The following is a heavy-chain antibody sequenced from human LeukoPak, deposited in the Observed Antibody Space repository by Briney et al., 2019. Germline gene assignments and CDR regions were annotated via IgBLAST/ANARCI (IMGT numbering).Heavy chain of an antibody. Sequence: SVKVSCKASGGTFSSYAISWVRQAPGQGLEWMGGIIPIFGTANNAQKFQGRVTITADESTSTAYMELSSLRSEDTAVYYCARVYYYDSSGYQSYYYYGMDVWGQGTTVTVSS. J-gene: IGHJ6*02. CDR2: IIPIFGTA. CDR1: GGTFSSYA. V-gene: IGHV1-69*13. CDR3: ARVYYYDSSGYQSYYYYGMDV. D-gene: IGHD3-22*01.